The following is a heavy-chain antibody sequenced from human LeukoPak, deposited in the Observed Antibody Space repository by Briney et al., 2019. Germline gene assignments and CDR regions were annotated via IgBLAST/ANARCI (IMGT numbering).Heavy chain of an antibody. CDR2: ISSNGGST. CDR1: GFTLSSYA. Sequence: GGSLRLSCAASGFTLSSYAMHWVRQAPGKGLEYVSAISSNGGSTYYANSVKGRFTISRDNSKNTLYLQMGSLRAEDMAVYYCARATAAGPYYYYGMDVWGQGTTVTVSS. D-gene: IGHD6-13*01. J-gene: IGHJ6*02. V-gene: IGHV3-64*01. CDR3: ARATAAGPYYYYGMDV.